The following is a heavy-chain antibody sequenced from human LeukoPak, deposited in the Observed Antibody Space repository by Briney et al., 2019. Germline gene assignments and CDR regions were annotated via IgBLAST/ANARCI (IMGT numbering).Heavy chain of an antibody. D-gene: IGHD3-10*02. Sequence: GGSLRLSCAASGFTFSSYVVHWVRQAPGKGLEWVSYISSSGSTIYYADSVKGRFTISRDNAKNSLYLQMNSLRAEDTAVYYCAELGITMIGGVWGKGTTVTISS. CDR1: GFTFSSYV. CDR3: AELGITMIGGV. J-gene: IGHJ6*04. CDR2: ISSSGSTI. V-gene: IGHV3-48*03.